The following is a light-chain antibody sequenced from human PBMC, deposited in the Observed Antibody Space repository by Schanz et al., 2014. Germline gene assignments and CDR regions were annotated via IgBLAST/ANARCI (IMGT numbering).Light chain of an antibody. V-gene: IGLV2-8*01. CDR3: CSFAGNINVGV. J-gene: IGLJ1*01. CDR2: KVT. Sequence: QSVLTQPPSASGSPGQSVTISCTGTSSDVGGYNYVSWYQQIPGKAPKLMIYKVTQRPSGVSNRFSGSKSGNTASLTVSGLQADDEAEYYCCSFAGNINVGVFGTGTKVTVL. CDR1: SSDVGGYNY.